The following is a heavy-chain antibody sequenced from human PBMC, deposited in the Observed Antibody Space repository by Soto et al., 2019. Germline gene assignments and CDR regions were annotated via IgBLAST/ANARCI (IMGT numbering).Heavy chain of an antibody. CDR2: INPKSGGT. V-gene: IGHV1-2*02. CDR1: GYTFSAYY. CDR3: ARGGTFAYDTSGYSVY. J-gene: IGHJ4*02. D-gene: IGHD3-22*01. Sequence: EASVKVSCKTSGYTFSAYYMPWVRQAPGPGLEWMGWINPKSGGTLYAQKCPGRVTMTGDTSISTAYMELSRLRSDDTAVYYCARGGTFAYDTSGYSVYWGQGTLVTVSS.